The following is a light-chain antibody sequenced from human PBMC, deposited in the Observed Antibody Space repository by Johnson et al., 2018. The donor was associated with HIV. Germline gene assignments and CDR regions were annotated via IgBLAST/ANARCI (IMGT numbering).Light chain of an antibody. CDR3: GTWDSSLSSYV. V-gene: IGLV1-51*01. Sequence: QSILTQPPSVSAAPGQKVTISCSGSTSNIGDNYVSWYRQLPGTAPKLLISANDKRPSELPDRFSGSKSGTSATLGITGLQTGDAADCYCGTWDSSLSSYVYGTGTKVTVL. CDR1: TSNIGDNY. J-gene: IGLJ1*01. CDR2: AND.